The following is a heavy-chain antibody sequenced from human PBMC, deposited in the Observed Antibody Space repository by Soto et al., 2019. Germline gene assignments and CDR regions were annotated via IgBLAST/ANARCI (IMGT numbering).Heavy chain of an antibody. Sequence: PGGSLRLSCAASGFTFSSNAMSWVRQAPGKGLEWVSSISSSSTYIYYADSVKGRFTISRDNSKNTLYLQMNNLRAEDTAVYYCARDLWWYLHWGRGTLVTVSS. D-gene: IGHD2-15*01. CDR3: ARDLWWYLH. CDR1: GFTFSSNA. V-gene: IGHV3-23*01. CDR2: ISSSSTYI. J-gene: IGHJ4*02.